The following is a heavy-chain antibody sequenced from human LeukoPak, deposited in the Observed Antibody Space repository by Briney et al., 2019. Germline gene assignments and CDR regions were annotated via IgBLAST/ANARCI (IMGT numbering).Heavy chain of an antibody. V-gene: IGHV4-59*01. CDR1: GGAISPYY. CDR3: ARGRWRIDY. CDR2: IYYSGST. J-gene: IGHJ4*02. D-gene: IGHD4-23*01. Sequence: PSETLSLTCTVSGGAISPYYWTWIRQPPGKGLEWIGYIYYSGSTNYNPSLKSRVTISVDTSKNQFSLKLTSVTAADTAVHYCARGRWRIDYWGQGTLVTVSS.